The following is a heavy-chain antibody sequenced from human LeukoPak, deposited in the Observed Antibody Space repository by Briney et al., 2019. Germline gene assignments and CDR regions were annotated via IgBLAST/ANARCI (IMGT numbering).Heavy chain of an antibody. J-gene: IGHJ6*02. V-gene: IGHV3-30*04. CDR2: ISYDGSNK. CDR1: GFTFSSYA. Sequence: GRSLRLSCAASGFTFSSYAMHWVRQAPGKGLEWVAVISYDGSNKYYADSVKGRFTISRDNSKNTLYLQMNSLRAEDTAVYYCARDPYSSDYYGMDVWGQGTTVTVSS. D-gene: IGHD5-18*01. CDR3: ARDPYSSDYYGMDV.